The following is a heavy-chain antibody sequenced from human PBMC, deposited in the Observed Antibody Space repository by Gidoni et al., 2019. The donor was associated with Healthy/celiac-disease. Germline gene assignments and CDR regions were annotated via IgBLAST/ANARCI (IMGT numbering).Heavy chain of an antibody. D-gene: IGHD6-19*01. V-gene: IGHV1-69*04. J-gene: IGHJ6*02. CDR2: IIPILGIA. Sequence: QVQLVQSGAEVKKPGSSVKVSCKASVGTFRSYAISWVRQAPGQGLEWMGRIIPILGIANYAQKFQGRVTITADKSTSTAYMELSSLRSEDTAVYYCALGIAVAGNYYYGMDVWGQGTTVTVS. CDR1: VGTFRSYA. CDR3: ALGIAVAGNYYYGMDV.